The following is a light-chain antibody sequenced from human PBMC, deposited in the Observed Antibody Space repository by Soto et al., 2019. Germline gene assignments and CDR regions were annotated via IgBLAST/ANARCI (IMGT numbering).Light chain of an antibody. Sequence: QSVLTQHASVSGSPGQSITISCTGTSSDVGNYKNVSWYQEHPGKAPRLIIYQVTNRPSGVSNRFSGSKSGNTASLTISGLQAEDEADYYCTSFSTGSSYVIFGGGTKVTVL. CDR2: QVT. CDR3: TSFSTGSSYVI. J-gene: IGLJ2*01. V-gene: IGLV2-14*01. CDR1: SSDVGNYKN.